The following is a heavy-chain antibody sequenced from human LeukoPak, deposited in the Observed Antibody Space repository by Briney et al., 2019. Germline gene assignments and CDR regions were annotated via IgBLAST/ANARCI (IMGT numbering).Heavy chain of an antibody. CDR2: INHSGST. CDR1: GGSFSGYY. CDR3: ARGIIFRYVVLMVYYYSDY. J-gene: IGHJ4*02. D-gene: IGHD2-8*01. Sequence: SETLSLTCAVYGGSFSGYYWSWIRQPPGKGLEWIGEINHSGSTNYNPSLKSRVTISVDTSKNQFSLKLSSVTAADTAVYYCARGIIFRYVVLMVYYYSDYWGQGTLVTVSS. V-gene: IGHV4-34*01.